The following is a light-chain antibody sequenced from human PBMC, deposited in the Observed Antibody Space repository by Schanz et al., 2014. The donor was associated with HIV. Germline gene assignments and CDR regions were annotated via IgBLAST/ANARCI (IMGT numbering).Light chain of an antibody. CDR1: SGDVGRYDY. V-gene: IGLV2-14*01. Sequence: QSALTQPASVSGSLGQSITISCTGTSGDVGRYDYVSWYQQHPGKAPKLMIYEVSKRPSGVPDRFSGSKSGNTASLTISGLQAEDEADYYCSSYTTSDTLIFGGGTKLTVL. CDR3: SSYTTSDTLI. CDR2: EVS. J-gene: IGLJ2*01.